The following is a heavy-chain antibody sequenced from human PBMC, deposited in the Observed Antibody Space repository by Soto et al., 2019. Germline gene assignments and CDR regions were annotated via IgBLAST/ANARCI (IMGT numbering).Heavy chain of an antibody. Sequence: FGPTLVKPTQTLTLTCTFSGFSLSTSGVGVGWIRQPPGKALEWLALIYWDDDKRYSPSLKSRLTITKDTSKNQVVLTMTNMDPVDTATYYCAHRRVAAAHLDYWGQGTLVTVSS. J-gene: IGHJ4*02. CDR1: GFSLSTSGVG. CDR2: IYWDDDK. V-gene: IGHV2-5*02. CDR3: AHRRVAAAHLDY. D-gene: IGHD2-15*01.